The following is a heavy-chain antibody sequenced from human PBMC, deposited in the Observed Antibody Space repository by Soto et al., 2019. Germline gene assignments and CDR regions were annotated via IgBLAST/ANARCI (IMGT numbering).Heavy chain of an antibody. CDR3: AKSYSSNWYDYFDY. Sequence: EVQLLESGGGLVQPGGSLRLSCAASGFTFSSYAMSWVRQAPGKGLEWVSAISGSGDSTYYADSVKGRFTISRDTSKNTRYLQMDSLRAEDTALYYCAKSYSSNWYDYFDYWGQGTLVTVSS. CDR1: GFTFSSYA. J-gene: IGHJ4*02. D-gene: IGHD6-13*01. CDR2: ISGSGDST. V-gene: IGHV3-23*01.